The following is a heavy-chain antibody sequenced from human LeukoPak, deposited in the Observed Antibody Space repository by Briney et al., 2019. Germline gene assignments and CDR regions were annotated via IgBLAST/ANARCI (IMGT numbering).Heavy chain of an antibody. CDR1: GGSISSGRYY. D-gene: IGHD1-26*01. Sequence: SQTLSLTCTVSGGSISSGRYYWTWIRQHPGKGLEWIGHIYYSGSTFYNPSLKSRVTISLDTSQNQFSLKLSSVTAADTAVYYCARESGYVDYWGQGTLVTVSS. CDR2: IYYSGST. V-gene: IGHV4-31*03. J-gene: IGHJ4*02. CDR3: ARESGYVDY.